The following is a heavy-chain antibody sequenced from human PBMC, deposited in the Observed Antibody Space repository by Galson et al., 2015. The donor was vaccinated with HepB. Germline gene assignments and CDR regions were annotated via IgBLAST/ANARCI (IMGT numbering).Heavy chain of an antibody. CDR1: GYTFTAYY. V-gene: IGHV1-2*02. CDR3: ARDRIVVPPKGRKPYWYEGGGRTGTSQYYYMDV. D-gene: IGHD3-22*01. CDR2: INPNSGGT. Sequence: SVKVSCKASGYTFTAYYIHWVRQAPGEGLEWMGWINPNSGGTNYAQKFQGRVTMTGDTSISTAYLELSRLRSDDTAVYYCARDRIVVPPKGRKPYWYEGGGRTGTSQYYYMDVWGTGTTVTVSS. J-gene: IGHJ6*03.